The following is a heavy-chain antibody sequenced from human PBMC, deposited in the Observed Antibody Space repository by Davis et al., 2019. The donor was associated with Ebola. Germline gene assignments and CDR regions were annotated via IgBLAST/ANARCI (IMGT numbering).Heavy chain of an antibody. Sequence: PSETLSLTCTVSGASISGYYWGWIRQPPGKGLEWIGSMSKSGTTSYNPSLKSRVSISADTSKKQFSLNLRSVTAADTAVYYCVRFGRGAYWGQGTLVTVSS. CDR2: MSKSGTT. CDR3: VRFGRGAY. V-gene: IGHV4-39*07. CDR1: GASISGYY. J-gene: IGHJ4*02. D-gene: IGHD3-16*01.